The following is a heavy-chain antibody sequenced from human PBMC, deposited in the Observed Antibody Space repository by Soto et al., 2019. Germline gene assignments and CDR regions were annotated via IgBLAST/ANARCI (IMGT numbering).Heavy chain of an antibody. CDR1: GFAFSSYA. V-gene: IGHV3-23*01. J-gene: IGHJ5*02. CDR2: LSGSGATT. Sequence: DVQLLESGGGLVQPGGSLRLSCGAYGFAFSSYAMSWIRQAPGKGLEWVSRLSGSGATTKYADSVEGRFTISRDNSKNTLYLQMDSLSAEDTAIYYCAKARCSDTDCYFPDTWGQGTLVTVSS. D-gene: IGHD2-21*02. CDR3: AKARCSDTDCYFPDT.